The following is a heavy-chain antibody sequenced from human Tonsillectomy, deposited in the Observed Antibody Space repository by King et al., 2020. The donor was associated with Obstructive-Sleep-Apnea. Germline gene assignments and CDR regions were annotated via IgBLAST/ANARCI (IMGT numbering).Heavy chain of an antibody. CDR2: ISSDGSNK. CDR1: GFTFSNYT. CDR3: ASLVGATSWDAFDI. Sequence: QLVQSGGGVVQPGRSLKLSCAASGFTFSNYTMHWVRQAPGKGLEWVAVISSDGSNKYYADSVEGRFTISRDNSKNTLYLRMNSLRAEDTAVYYCASLVGATSWDAFDIWGQGTVVSVSS. D-gene: IGHD1-26*01. J-gene: IGHJ3*02. V-gene: IGHV3-30*04.